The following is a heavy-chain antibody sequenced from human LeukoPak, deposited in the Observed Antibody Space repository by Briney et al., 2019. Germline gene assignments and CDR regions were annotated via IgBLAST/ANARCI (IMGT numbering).Heavy chain of an antibody. CDR1: GFTFSSYE. CDR2: ISSGGSTI. CDR3: ARDHYGDYSLDY. Sequence: GSLRLSCAASGFTFSSYEMNWVRQAPGKGLEWVSYISSGGSTIYYADSVKGRFTISRDNAKNSLYLQMNSLRAEDTAVYYCARDHYGDYSLDYWGQGTLVTFSS. V-gene: IGHV3-48*03. J-gene: IGHJ4*02. D-gene: IGHD4-17*01.